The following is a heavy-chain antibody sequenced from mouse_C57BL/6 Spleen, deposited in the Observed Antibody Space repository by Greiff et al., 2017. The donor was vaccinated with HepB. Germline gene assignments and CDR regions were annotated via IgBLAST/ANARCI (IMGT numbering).Heavy chain of an antibody. Sequence: EVQRVESGGGLVQPGGSLKLSCAASGFTFSDYGMAWVRQAPRKGPEWVAFISNLAYSIYYADTVTGRFTISRENAKNTLYLEMSSLRSEDTAMYYCARSLTGTYYFDYWGQGTTLTVSS. J-gene: IGHJ2*01. CDR3: ARSLTGTYYFDY. CDR2: ISNLAYSI. D-gene: IGHD4-1*01. CDR1: GFTFSDYG. V-gene: IGHV5-15*01.